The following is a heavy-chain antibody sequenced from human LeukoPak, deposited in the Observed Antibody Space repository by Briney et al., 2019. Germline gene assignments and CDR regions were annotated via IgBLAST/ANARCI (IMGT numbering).Heavy chain of an antibody. CDR1: GFTFSGSA. V-gene: IGHV3-73*01. CDR2: IRSKANSYAT. Sequence: GGSLRLSCAASGFTFSGSAMHWARQASGKGLEWVGRIRSKANSYATAYAASVKGRFTISRDDSKNTAYLQMNSLKTEDTAVCYCARDYCSSTSCLFDYWGQGTLVTVSS. D-gene: IGHD2-2*01. CDR3: ARDYCSSTSCLFDY. J-gene: IGHJ4*02.